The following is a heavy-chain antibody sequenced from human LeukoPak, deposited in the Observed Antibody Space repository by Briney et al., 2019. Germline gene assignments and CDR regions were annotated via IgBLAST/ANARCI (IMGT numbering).Heavy chain of an antibody. D-gene: IGHD1-26*01. J-gene: IGHJ4*02. CDR1: GGSISSYY. CDR2: IYYSGCT. CDR3: ARAILSGSYLFYFDY. Sequence: SETLSLTCTVSGGSISSYYWSWIRQPPGKGLEWIGYIYYSGCTNYNPSLKSRVTMSVDTSKNQFSLKLSSVTAADTAVYYCARAILSGSYLFYFDYWGQGILVTVSP. V-gene: IGHV4-59*01.